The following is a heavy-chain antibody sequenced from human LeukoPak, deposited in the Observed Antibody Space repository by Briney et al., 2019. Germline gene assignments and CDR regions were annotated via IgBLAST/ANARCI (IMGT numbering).Heavy chain of an antibody. Sequence: GGSLRLSCAASGFLFSRYAMSWVRQTPARGLEWVSSLSGNGETFYADSVKGRFTLSRDDSRNTVYLQLNNLRVEDTAIYYCAKANWVSDADAVWWGQGTLVTVSS. CDR2: LSGNGET. J-gene: IGHJ4*02. V-gene: IGHV3-23*01. D-gene: IGHD3-16*01. CDR1: GFLFSRYA. CDR3: AKANWVSDADAVW.